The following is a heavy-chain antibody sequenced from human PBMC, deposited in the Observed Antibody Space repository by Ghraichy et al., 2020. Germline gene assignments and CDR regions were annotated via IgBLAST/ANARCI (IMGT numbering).Heavy chain of an antibody. J-gene: IGHJ4*02. D-gene: IGHD1-26*01. V-gene: IGHV3-23*01. CDR2: ISGSGGST. CDR1: GFTFSSYA. Sequence: GGSLRLSCAASGFTFSSYAMSWVRQAPGKGLEWVSAISGSGGSTYYADSVKGRFTISRDNSKNTLYLQMNSLRAEDTAVYYCAKEGGSYYPLTIYYFDYWGQGTLVTVSS. CDR3: AKEGGSYYPLTIYYFDY.